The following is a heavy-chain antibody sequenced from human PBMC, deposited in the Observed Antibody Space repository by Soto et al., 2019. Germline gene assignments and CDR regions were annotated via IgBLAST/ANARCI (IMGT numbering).Heavy chain of an antibody. CDR3: ARSGIAAAGTYYFDY. J-gene: IGHJ4*02. CDR1: GGSISSGGYS. V-gene: IGHV4-30-2*01. Sequence: QLQLQESGSGLVKPSQTLSLTCAVSGGSISSGGYSWSWIRQPPGKGLEWIGYIYHSGSTYYNPSLKSRVTISVDRSKNQFSLQLSSVTAADTAVYYCARSGIAAAGTYYFDYWGQGTLVTVSS. D-gene: IGHD6-13*01. CDR2: IYHSGST.